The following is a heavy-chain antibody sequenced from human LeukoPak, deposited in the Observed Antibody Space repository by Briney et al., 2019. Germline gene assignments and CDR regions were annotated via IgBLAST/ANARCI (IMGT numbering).Heavy chain of an antibody. Sequence: SETLSLTCTVYGGSISSTTYYWGWIRQSPGKGLEWIGSIYYSGNTYYNMSLKSRVTISVDTSKNQFSLRLSSVTAADTAVYYCARGLMRNCSGGSCYGRWFDPWGQGTLVTVSS. V-gene: IGHV4-39*01. J-gene: IGHJ5*02. D-gene: IGHD2-15*01. CDR1: GGSISSTTYY. CDR2: IYYSGNT. CDR3: ARGLMRNCSGGSCYGRWFDP.